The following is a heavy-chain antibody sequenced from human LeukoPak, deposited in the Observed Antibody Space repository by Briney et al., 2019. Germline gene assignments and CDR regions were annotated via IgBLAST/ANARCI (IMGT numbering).Heavy chain of an antibody. CDR3: TREDSGFSSGWDDAFDI. D-gene: IGHD6-19*01. CDR1: GFTFSSYA. Sequence: GGSLRLSCAASGFTFSSYAMSWVRQAPGKGLEWVSAISGSGGSTYYADSVKGRFTISRDNSKNTLYLQMNSLRAEDTAVYYCTREDSGFSSGWDDAFDIWGQGTMVTVSS. J-gene: IGHJ3*02. CDR2: ISGSGGST. V-gene: IGHV3-23*01.